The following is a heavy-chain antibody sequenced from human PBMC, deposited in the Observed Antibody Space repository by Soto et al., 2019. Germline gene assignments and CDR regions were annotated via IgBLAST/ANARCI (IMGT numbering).Heavy chain of an antibody. J-gene: IGHJ4*02. Sequence: EVQLVESGGGLVQPGESLRLSCAASGFTFSSYWMHWVRQAPGKGLVWVSRINSDGSSTSYAGAVKGRFTISRDNAKNTLYLQMNSLRAEDTAVYYCVRTSLVVAAATREDYCGQGNLVTVSS. V-gene: IGHV3-74*01. CDR3: VRTSLVVAAATREDY. D-gene: IGHD2-15*01. CDR2: INSDGSST. CDR1: GFTFSSYW.